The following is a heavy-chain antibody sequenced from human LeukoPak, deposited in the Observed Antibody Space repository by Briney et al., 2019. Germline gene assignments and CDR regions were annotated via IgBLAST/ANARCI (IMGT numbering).Heavy chain of an antibody. D-gene: IGHD3-3*01. J-gene: IGHJ4*02. CDR2: ISSSGTTI. Sequence: GGSLRLSCAVSGVTFSNYEMNWVRQAPGKGLEWLSYISSSGTTIYYADSVKGRFTIPRDNARNSLYLQMNSLRAEDTAVYYCAGRFLEWSDVWGQGTLVTVSS. CDR3: AGRFLEWSDV. V-gene: IGHV3-48*03. CDR1: GVTFSNYE.